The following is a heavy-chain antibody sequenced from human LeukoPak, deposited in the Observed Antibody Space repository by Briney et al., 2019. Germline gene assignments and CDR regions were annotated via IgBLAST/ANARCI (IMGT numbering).Heavy chain of an antibody. Sequence: ASVKVSCKASGYTFTSYYMHWVRQAPGQGLEWMGIINPSGGSTSYAQKFQGRVTMTRDTSTSTVYMELCSLRSEDTAVYYCARDLDTAMVHDAFDIWGQGTMVTVSS. J-gene: IGHJ3*02. CDR1: GYTFTSYY. D-gene: IGHD5-18*01. V-gene: IGHV1-46*01. CDR2: INPSGGST. CDR3: ARDLDTAMVHDAFDI.